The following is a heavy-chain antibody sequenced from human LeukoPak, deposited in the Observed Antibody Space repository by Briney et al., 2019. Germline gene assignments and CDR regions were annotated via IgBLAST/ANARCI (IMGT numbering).Heavy chain of an antibody. CDR3: ARDLYGSGTYYYGMDV. CDR2: INPSGGST. D-gene: IGHD3-10*01. CDR1: GYTFTGYY. Sequence: ASVKVSCKASGYTFTGYYMHWVRQAPGQGLEWMGIINPSGGSTSYAQKFQGRVTMTRDTSTSTVYMELSSLRSEDTAVYYCARDLYGSGTYYYGMDVWGQGTTVTVSS. V-gene: IGHV1-46*01. J-gene: IGHJ6*02.